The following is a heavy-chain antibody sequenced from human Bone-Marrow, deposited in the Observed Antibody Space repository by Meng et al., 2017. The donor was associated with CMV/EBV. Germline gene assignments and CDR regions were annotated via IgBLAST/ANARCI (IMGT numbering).Heavy chain of an antibody. V-gene: IGHV1-8*01. Sequence: ASVKVSCKASGNTFSGYDINWVRQATGQGLEWMGWMNFNSANTGYAQKFQGRVFMTRNTSTSTAYMELTRLRSDDTAVYYCARGPFSSSWYSLDLWGQGTLVTVSS. CDR2: MNFNSANT. J-gene: IGHJ4*02. CDR3: ARGPFSSSWYSLDL. CDR1: GNTFSGYD. D-gene: IGHD6-13*01.